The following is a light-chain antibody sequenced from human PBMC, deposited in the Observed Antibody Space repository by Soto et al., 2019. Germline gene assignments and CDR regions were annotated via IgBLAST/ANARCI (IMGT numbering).Light chain of an antibody. V-gene: IGLV2-23*01. Sequence: QSVLTQPASVSGSPGQTITISCTGTSSDVGSYNLVSWYQQHPGTATKLMIYEGSKRPSGVSNRFSGSKSGNTASLTISGLQAEDEADYYCCSYAGSSTVVFGGGTKLTVL. J-gene: IGLJ2*01. CDR1: SSDVGSYNL. CDR3: CSYAGSSTVV. CDR2: EGS.